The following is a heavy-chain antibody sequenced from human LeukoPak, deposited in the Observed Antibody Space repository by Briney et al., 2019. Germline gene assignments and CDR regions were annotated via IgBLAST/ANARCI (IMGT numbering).Heavy chain of an antibody. CDR2: ISGYNGNT. V-gene: IGHV1-18*01. J-gene: IGHJ6*03. D-gene: IGHD2-2*01. CDR1: GYTFTRYG. CDR3: ARGGLGPAATLYYYYYYMDV. Sequence: ASVKVSCKASGYTFTRYGIYWVRQAPGQGLEWMGWISGYNGNTKYAQKFQGRVSVTTDTSTSTAYMELSSLRSEDTAVYYCARGGLGPAATLYYYYYYMDVWGKGTTVTVSS.